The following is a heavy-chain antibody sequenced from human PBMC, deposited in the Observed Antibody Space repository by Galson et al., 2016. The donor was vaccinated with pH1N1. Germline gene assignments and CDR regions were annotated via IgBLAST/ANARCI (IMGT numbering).Heavy chain of an antibody. J-gene: IGHJ3*01. D-gene: IGHD3-16*01. V-gene: IGHV3-74*01. Sequence: SLRLSCAASGFTFSNYWMHWVRQDPGKGLVWVSRITNDGSTTNYADSVRGRFTISRDNAKNTLYLQMTSLRVEDTGVYYCTRDWGGWFDRVDAFDLWGQGTMVTDSS. CDR3: TRDWGGWFDRVDAFDL. CDR1: GFTFSNYW. CDR2: ITNDGSTT.